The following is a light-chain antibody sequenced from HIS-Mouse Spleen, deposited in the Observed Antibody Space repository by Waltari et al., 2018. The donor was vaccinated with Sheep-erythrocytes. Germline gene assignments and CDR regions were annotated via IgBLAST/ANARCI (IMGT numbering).Light chain of an antibody. CDR2: EGS. CDR3: CSYAGSNTYV. CDR1: SSDVGSYNL. Sequence: QSALTQPASVSGSPGQSITISCTGTSSDVGSYNLVSWYQQHPGKAPKLMIYEGSKRPSGCSNRFSGSKSGNTASLTISGLQAEDEADYYCCSYAGSNTYVFGTGTKVTVL. J-gene: IGLJ1*01. V-gene: IGLV2-23*01.